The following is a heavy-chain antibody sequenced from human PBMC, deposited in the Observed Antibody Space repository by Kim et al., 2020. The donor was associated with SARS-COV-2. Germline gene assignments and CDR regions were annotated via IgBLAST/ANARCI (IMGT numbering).Heavy chain of an antibody. J-gene: IGHJ4*02. CDR1: GFTFGDYW. CDR2: ITSDGTNT. Sequence: LRLSCTASGFTFGDYWIHWVRQVPGKGLVWVARITSDGTNTHYADSVKGRFITSRDNAKDTVSLQMSGLGADDTAVYYCARDGGLGTPFDCWGQGALVTVSS. CDR3: ARDGGLGTPFDC. V-gene: IGHV3-74*01. D-gene: IGHD1-7*01.